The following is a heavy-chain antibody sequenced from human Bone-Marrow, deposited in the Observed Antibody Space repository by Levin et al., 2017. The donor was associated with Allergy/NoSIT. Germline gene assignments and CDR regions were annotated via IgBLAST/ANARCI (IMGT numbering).Heavy chain of an antibody. J-gene: IGHJ4*02. V-gene: IGHV3-21*01. Sequence: KHGESLKISCAASGFTFSTYYMNWVRQAPGKGLEWVSSISDRNSDIQYADSMKGRCTISRDNTKNSLYLQMNSLRAEDTAVYYCARAAALTSPLTYWGQGTLVTVSS. D-gene: IGHD3-9*01. CDR2: ISDRNSDI. CDR1: GFTFSTYY. CDR3: ARAAALTSPLTY.